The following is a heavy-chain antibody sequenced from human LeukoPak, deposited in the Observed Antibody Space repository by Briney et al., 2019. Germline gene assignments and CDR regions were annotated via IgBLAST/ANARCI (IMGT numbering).Heavy chain of an antibody. CDR2: INWNGGST. D-gene: IGHD2-15*01. V-gene: IGHV3-20*04. CDR1: GFTFDDYG. CDR3: ARDFSRLVVVAATPCGWFDP. Sequence: GGSLRLSCAASGFTFDDYGMSWVRQAPGKGLEWVSGINWNGGSTGYADSVKGRFTISRDNAKNSLYLQMNSLRAEDTAVYYCARDFSRLVVVAATPCGWFDPWGQGTLVTVSS. J-gene: IGHJ5*02.